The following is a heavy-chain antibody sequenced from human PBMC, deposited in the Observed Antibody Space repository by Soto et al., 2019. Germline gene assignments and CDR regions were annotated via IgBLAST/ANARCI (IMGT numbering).Heavy chain of an antibody. CDR1: GFTFSDHY. V-gene: IGHV3-72*01. J-gene: IGHJ4*02. CDR2: IRNKAHSYTT. CDR3: ASGYCSGGSCYSSPGNY. Sequence: EVQLVESGGGLVQPGGSLRLSCAASGFTFSDHYMDWVRQAPGKGLEWVGRIRNKAHSYTTGYGASVKGRFTISRDDSENSLYLQMNSLKTEDTAVYYCASGYCSGGSCYSSPGNYWGQGTLVTVSS. D-gene: IGHD2-15*01.